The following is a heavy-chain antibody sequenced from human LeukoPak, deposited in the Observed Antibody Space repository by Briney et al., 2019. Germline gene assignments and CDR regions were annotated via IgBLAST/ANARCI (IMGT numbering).Heavy chain of an antibody. CDR2: IYYSGST. J-gene: IGHJ3*02. Sequence: PSETLSLTCTVSGGSISSYYWSWIRQPPGEGLEWIGYIYYSGSTNYNPSLKSRVTISVDTSKNQLSLKLSSVTAADTAVYYCARVLRGNAFDIWGQGTMVTVSS. CDR3: ARVLRGNAFDI. CDR1: GGSISSYY. D-gene: IGHD3-10*01. V-gene: IGHV4-59*01.